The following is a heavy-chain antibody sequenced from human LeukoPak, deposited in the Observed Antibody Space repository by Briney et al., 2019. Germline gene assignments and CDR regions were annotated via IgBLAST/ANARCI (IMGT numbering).Heavy chain of an antibody. CDR1: GFTFSTYW. V-gene: IGHV3-7*03. J-gene: IGHJ4*02. Sequence: GGSLRLSYEASGFTFSTYWMKWVRQAPGKGLEWVANIKQDGSQKYYVDSVKGRFIISRDNAKNSLYLQMNSVRAEDTAVYYCAREGTFGDYRASGDHWGQGALVTVSS. CDR2: IKQDGSQK. D-gene: IGHD2-21*02. CDR3: AREGTFGDYRASGDH.